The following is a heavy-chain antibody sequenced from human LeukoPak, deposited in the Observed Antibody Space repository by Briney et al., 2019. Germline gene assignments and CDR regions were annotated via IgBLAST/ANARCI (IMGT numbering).Heavy chain of an antibody. CDR2: IIPIFGTA. V-gene: IGHV1-69*13. CDR1: GGTFSSYA. J-gene: IGHJ4*02. Sequence: SVKVSCKASGGTFSSYAISWVRQAPGQGLEWMGGIIPIFGTANYAQKFQGRVTITADESTSTAYMELSSLRSEDTAVYYCARESLGSTMVRGVIIDYWGQGTLATVSS. CDR3: ARESLGSTMVRGVIIDY. D-gene: IGHD3-10*01.